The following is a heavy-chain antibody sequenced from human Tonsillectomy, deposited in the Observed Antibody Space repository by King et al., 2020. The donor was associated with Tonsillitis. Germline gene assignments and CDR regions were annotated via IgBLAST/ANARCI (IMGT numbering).Heavy chain of an antibody. CDR2: IYHSGST. D-gene: IGHD5-12*01. CDR1: GGSISSGGYS. V-gene: IGHV4-30-2*01. Sequence: QLQESGSGLVKPSQTLSLTCAVSGGSISSGGYSWRWIRQPPGKGLEWIGYIYHSGSTYYNPSLKSRVTISVDRSKNQFSLKLSSVTAADTAVYYCAREGFSSGHGSHFDYWGQGTLVTVSS. CDR3: AREGFSSGHGSHFDY. J-gene: IGHJ4*02.